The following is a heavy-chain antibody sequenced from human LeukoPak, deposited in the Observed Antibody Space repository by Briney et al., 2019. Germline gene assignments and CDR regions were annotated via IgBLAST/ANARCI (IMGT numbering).Heavy chain of an antibody. D-gene: IGHD5-12*01. Sequence: TSETLSLTCTVSGGSVSSGSYYWSWIRQPPGKGLDWCGYIYYSGSTNYNPSLKSRVTISVDTSKNQFSLKLSSVTAADTAVYYCARDRGYDWGWFDPWGQGTLVTVSS. V-gene: IGHV4-61*01. CDR3: ARDRGYDWGWFDP. CDR2: IYYSGST. CDR1: GGSVSSGSYY. J-gene: IGHJ5*02.